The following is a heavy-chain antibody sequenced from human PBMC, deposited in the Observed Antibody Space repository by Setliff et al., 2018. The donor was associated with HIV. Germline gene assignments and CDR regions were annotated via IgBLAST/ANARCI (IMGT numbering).Heavy chain of an antibody. CDR3: ARDGAYYNFWSGYYTPYNWFDP. V-gene: IGHV4-59*11. D-gene: IGHD3-3*01. CDR2: IYYSGST. Sequence: SETLSLTCTVSGGSISSHYWSWIRQPPGKGLEWIGSIYYSGSTNYNPSLKSRVTISVDTSKNQFSLKLSSATAADTAVYYCARDGAYYNFWSGYYTPYNWFDPWGQGTLVTVSS. CDR1: GGSISSHY. J-gene: IGHJ5*02.